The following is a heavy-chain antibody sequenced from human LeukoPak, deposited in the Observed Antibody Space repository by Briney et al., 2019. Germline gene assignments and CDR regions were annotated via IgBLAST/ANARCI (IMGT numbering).Heavy chain of an antibody. CDR1: GGSISSSSYY. D-gene: IGHD3-16*02. CDR2: IYYSGST. J-gene: IGHJ4*02. V-gene: IGHV4-39*07. CDR3: ARAGRDIDILVYSGYFHY. Sequence: SETLSLTRTVSGGSISSSSYYWGWIRQPPGKGLEWIGSIYYSGSTYYNPSLKSRVTISVDTSKNQFSLKLSSVTAADTAVYYCARAGRDIDILVYSGYFHYWGQGPLVSV.